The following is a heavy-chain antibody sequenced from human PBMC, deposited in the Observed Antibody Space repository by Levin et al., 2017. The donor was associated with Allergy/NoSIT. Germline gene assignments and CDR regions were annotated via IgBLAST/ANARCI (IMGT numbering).Heavy chain of an antibody. CDR1: GFSFSNAW. V-gene: IGHV3-15*01. CDR3: TTYRLYSRLYYFDD. J-gene: IGHJ4*02. Sequence: GESLKISCAASGFSFSNAWMTWVRQAPGKGLEWVGRIKSKADGGAADFAAPVKGRFIISRDDSKNTLYLQMNSLTSEDTAVYYCTTYRLYSRLYYFDDWGQGTLVTVSS. D-gene: IGHD4-11*01. CDR2: IKSKADGGAA.